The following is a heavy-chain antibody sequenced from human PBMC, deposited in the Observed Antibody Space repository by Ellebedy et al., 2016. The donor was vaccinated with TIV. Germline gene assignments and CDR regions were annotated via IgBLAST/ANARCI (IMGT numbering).Heavy chain of an antibody. CDR1: GFSFRSYW. CDR3: ARRGSYGDYAVQVNSWFDT. V-gene: IGHV3-7*01. CDR2: IYQDGSDQ. Sequence: GGSLRLSCAASGFSFRSYWMCWVRQAPGKGLEWVANIYQDGSDQYYVDSVKGRFTISRDNANKSLFLQMNSLRVEDTAVYYCARRGSYGDYAVQVNSWFDTWGQGTLVTVSS. D-gene: IGHD4-17*01. J-gene: IGHJ5*02.